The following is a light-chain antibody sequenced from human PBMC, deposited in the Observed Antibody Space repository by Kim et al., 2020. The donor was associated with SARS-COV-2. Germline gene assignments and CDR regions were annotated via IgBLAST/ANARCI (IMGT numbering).Light chain of an antibody. V-gene: IGKV3-15*01. CDR1: QSVTII. CDR2: GAS. J-gene: IGKJ2*01. Sequence: VSPGERATLSCVASQSVTIIVAWYQKKSGQTPRLLIYGASTSAPGVPASFSGSGSGTDFTLTISSLESEDVAVYYCQQYTFWPPYSFGQGTKLEIK. CDR3: QQYTFWPPYS.